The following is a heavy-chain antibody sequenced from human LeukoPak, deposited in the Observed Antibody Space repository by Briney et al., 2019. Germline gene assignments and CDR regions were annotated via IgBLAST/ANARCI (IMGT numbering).Heavy chain of an antibody. J-gene: IGHJ4*02. CDR3: ARGWRHSGWYNNCDY. Sequence: ASVKVSCKAPGYTFTSYAISWVRQAPGQGLEWMGRIIPILGIANYAQKFHGRVTITADKSTSTAYMELSSLRSEDTAVYYCARGWRHSGWYNNCDYWGQGTLVTVSS. CDR2: IIPILGIA. V-gene: IGHV1-69*04. D-gene: IGHD6-19*01. CDR1: GYTFTSYA.